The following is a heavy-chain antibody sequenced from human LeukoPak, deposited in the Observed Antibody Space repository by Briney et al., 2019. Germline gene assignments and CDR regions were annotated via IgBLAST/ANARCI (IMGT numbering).Heavy chain of an antibody. D-gene: IGHD3-22*01. CDR2: SRNKGNAYST. CDR1: GFIFSVHH. CDR3: TICFYYGRSGYYPDH. J-gene: IGHJ4*02. V-gene: IGHV3-72*01. Sequence: GGSLTLSCAASGFIFSVHHVVGARQAPGKGLEWIGRSRNKGNAYSTVYAASVNGRFTISRDETENSLYLQMNSLRSDDTAGDYCTICFYYGRSGYYPDHWGRGTLVTVSS.